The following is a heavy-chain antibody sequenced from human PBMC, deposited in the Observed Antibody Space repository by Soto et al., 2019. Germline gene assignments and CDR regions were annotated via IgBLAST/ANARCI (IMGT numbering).Heavy chain of an antibody. V-gene: IGHV1-69*02. CDR1: GGTFSSYT. D-gene: IGHD2-15*01. Sequence: SVKVSCKASGGTFSSYTISWVRQAPGQGLEWMGRIIPILGIANYAQKFQGRVTITADKSTSTAYMELSSLRSEDTAVYYCASFSEYCSGGSCYTHYFDYWGQGTLVTVSS. CDR3: ASFSEYCSGGSCYTHYFDY. J-gene: IGHJ4*02. CDR2: IIPILGIA.